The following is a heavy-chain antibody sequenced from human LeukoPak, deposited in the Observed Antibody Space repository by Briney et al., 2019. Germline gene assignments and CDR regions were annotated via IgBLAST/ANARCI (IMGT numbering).Heavy chain of an antibody. V-gene: IGHV4-59*12. CDR1: GGSISSYY. CDR2: IYYSGSP. Sequence: SETLSLTCTVSGGSISSYYWSWIRQPPGKGLEWIGYIYYSGSPNYNPSLKSRLTISVDTSKNQFSLKLSSVTAADTAVYYCARDLYYYYYMDVWGKGTTVTVSS. CDR3: ARDLYYYYYMDV. J-gene: IGHJ6*03.